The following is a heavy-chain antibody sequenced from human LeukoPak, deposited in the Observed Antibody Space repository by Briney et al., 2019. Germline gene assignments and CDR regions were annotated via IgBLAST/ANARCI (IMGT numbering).Heavy chain of an antibody. V-gene: IGHV3-48*01. Sequence: GGSLRLSCVASGFTFNKYSMNWVRQAPGKGLQWLSYISGTSRTIYYADSVKGRFAISRDNARNSLYLQMSSLRVEDTAVYYCAKDGWLESGRTPFYFDSWGQGTLVTVSS. CDR3: AKDGWLESGRTPFYFDS. J-gene: IGHJ4*02. CDR2: ISGTSRTI. D-gene: IGHD3-10*01. CDR1: GFTFNKYS.